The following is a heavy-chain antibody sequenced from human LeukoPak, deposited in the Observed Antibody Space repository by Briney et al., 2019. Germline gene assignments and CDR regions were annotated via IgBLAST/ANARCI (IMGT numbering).Heavy chain of an antibody. J-gene: IGHJ3*02. CDR3: ARGGVYSSGWHDAFDI. Sequence: SVKVSCKASGGTFSSYAISWVRQAPGQGLEWMGGIIPIFGTANYAQKFQGRVTITTDESTSTAYMELSSLRSEDTAVYYCARGGVYSSGWHDAFDIRGQGTMVTVSS. CDR1: GGTFSSYA. V-gene: IGHV1-69*05. CDR2: IIPIFGTA. D-gene: IGHD6-19*01.